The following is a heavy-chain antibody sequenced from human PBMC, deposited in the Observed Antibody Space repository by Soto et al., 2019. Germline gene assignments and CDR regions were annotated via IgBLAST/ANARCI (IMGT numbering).Heavy chain of an antibody. J-gene: IGHJ6*02. Sequence: RRLSCAASGFTFSSYGMHWVRQAPGKGLEWVAVIWYDGSNKYYADSVKGRFTISRDNSKNTLYLQMNSLRAEDTAVYYCARDLTRGRVCSGPTYGMDVWGQGTTVTVSS. D-gene: IGHD3-3*01. V-gene: IGHV3-33*01. CDR2: IWYDGSNK. CDR1: GFTFSSYG. CDR3: ARDLTRGRVCSGPTYGMDV.